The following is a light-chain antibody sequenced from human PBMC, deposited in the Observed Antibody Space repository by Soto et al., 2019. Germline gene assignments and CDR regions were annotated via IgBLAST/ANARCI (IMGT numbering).Light chain of an antibody. V-gene: IGKV3-11*01. CDR3: LQRSNWLT. J-gene: IGKJ4*01. CDR1: QSVSSY. CDR2: GAS. Sequence: EIVLTQSPATLSFSPGERATLSCRASQSVSSYLAWYQQKPGQPPRLLIYGASNRATGIPARFSGSGSGTDFTLTISSLEPEDSAVYYCLQRSNWLTFGGGTKVDIK.